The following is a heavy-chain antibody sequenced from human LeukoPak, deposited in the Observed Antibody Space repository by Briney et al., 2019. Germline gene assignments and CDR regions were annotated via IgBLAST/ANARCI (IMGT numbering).Heavy chain of an antibody. V-gene: IGHV3-21*01. CDR1: GFTFSSYS. D-gene: IGHD2-2*01. CDR2: ISSSSSYI. CDR3: ARDGGYCSSTSCLHFDY. Sequence: KPGGSLRLSCAASGFTFSSYSMNWVRQAPGKGLEWVSSISSSSSYIYYADSVKGRFTISRDNAKNSLYLQMNSLRAEDTAVYYCARDGGYCSSTSCLHFDYWGQGTLVTVSS. J-gene: IGHJ4*02.